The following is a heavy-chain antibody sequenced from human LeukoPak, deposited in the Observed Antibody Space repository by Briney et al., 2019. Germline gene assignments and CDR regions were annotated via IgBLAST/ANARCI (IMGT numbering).Heavy chain of an antibody. CDR3: ARTVEMATIDY. CDR2: MNHSGST. Sequence: SETLSLTCAVYGGSFSGYCWSWIRQPPGKGLEWIGEMNHSGSTNYNPSLKSRVTISVDTSKNQFSLKLNSVTAADTAVYYCARTVEMATIDYWGQGTLVTVSS. V-gene: IGHV4-34*01. CDR1: GGSFSGYC. D-gene: IGHD5-24*01. J-gene: IGHJ4*02.